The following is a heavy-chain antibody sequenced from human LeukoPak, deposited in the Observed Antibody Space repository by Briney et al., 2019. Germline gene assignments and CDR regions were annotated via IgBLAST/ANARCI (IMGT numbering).Heavy chain of an antibody. D-gene: IGHD2-2*01. V-gene: IGHV1-2*06. J-gene: IGHJ4*02. Sequence: ASVKVSCKASGYTFTGYFMHWVRQAPGQGLEWMGRINPNSGGTNYARKFQGRVTMTRDTSISTAYMELSRLRSDDTAVYYCASPYYCSSTSCADYWGQGTLVTVSS. CDR1: GYTFTGYF. CDR2: INPNSGGT. CDR3: ASPYYCSSTSCADY.